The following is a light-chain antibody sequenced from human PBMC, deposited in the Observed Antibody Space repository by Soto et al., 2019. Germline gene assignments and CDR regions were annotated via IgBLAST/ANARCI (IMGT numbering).Light chain of an antibody. CDR1: QSISDT. J-gene: IGKJ1*01. Sequence: EIVMTQSPATLSVSPGGRATLSCRASQSISDTLAWYRQKPGQAPRLLIHGASTRAPGFPARFSGSGSGTECTLTISSLQSEDFAVYYCQQYDNWTWTFGQGTKVDIK. CDR3: QQYDNWTWT. CDR2: GAS. V-gene: IGKV3-15*01.